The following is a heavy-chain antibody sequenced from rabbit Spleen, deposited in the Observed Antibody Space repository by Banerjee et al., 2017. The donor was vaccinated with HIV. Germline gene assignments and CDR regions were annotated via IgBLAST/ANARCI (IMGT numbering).Heavy chain of an antibody. CDR3: ARNYAGYTDSGYSRGLYL. J-gene: IGHJ4*01. CDR1: GFSFSSNW. D-gene: IGHD7-1*01. CDR2: IDTNDGDT. Sequence: LEESGGGLVKPGGTLTLTYTVSGFSFSSNWICWVRQAPGKGLEWIACIDTNDGDTDYANWPKGRFTISKTSSTTVTLQMTSLTAADTATYFCARNYAGYTDSGYSRGLYLWGPGTLVTVS. V-gene: IGHV1S45*01.